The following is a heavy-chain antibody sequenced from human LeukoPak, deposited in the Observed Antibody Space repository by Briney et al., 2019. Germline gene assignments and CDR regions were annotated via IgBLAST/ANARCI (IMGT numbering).Heavy chain of an antibody. CDR3: AREKSYYDILTGYQKKSDYYYYMDV. J-gene: IGHJ6*03. V-gene: IGHV1-2*02. Sequence: ASVKVSCKASGYTFTGYYIHWVRQAPGQGLEWMGWINGDTNYAQKFQGRVTMTRDTSISTAYMELSRLRSDDTAVYYCAREKSYYDILTGYQKKSDYYYYMDVWGKGTTVTVSS. CDR1: GYTFTGYY. CDR2: INGDT. D-gene: IGHD3-9*01.